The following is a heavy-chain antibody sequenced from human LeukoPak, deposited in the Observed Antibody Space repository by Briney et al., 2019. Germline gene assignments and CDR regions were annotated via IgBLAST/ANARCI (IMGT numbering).Heavy chain of an antibody. V-gene: IGHV1-2*02. CDR1: GFTFSGYY. D-gene: IGHD3-10*01. Sequence: GASVKVSCKASGFTFSGYYMHWVRQAPGQGLEWMAWISPNSGGTNYVQKFQGRVTVTRDTSISTDYMEISGLTSDDMALYYCAREPSGSGGYDYWGQGTLVIVSS. CDR2: ISPNSGGT. J-gene: IGHJ4*02. CDR3: AREPSGSGGYDY.